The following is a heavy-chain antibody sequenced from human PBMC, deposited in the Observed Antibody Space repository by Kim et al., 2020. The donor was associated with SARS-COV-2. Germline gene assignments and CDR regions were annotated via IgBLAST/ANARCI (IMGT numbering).Heavy chain of an antibody. CDR2: IIPIFGTA. J-gene: IGHJ4*02. CDR3: ARARGPFLLVGATTWYYFDY. Sequence: SVKVSCKASGGTFSSYAISWVRQAPGQGLEWMGGIIPIFGTANYAQKFQGRVTITADESTSTAYMELSSLRSEDTAVYYCARARGPFLLVGATTWYYFDYWGQGTLVTVSS. D-gene: IGHD1-26*01. V-gene: IGHV1-69*13. CDR1: GGTFSSYA.